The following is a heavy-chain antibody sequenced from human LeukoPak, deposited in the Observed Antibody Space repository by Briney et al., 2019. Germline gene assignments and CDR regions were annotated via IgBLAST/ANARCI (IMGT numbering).Heavy chain of an antibody. CDR1: GGSISSGDYY. V-gene: IGHV4-30-4*01. CDR2: IYYSGST. Sequence: PSQTLSLTCTVSGGSISSGDYYWSWIRQPPGKGLEWIGYIYYSGSTYYNPSLKSRVTISVDTSKNQFSLKLSSVTAADTAVYYCASEPHYGDFFDYWGQGTLVTVSS. D-gene: IGHD4-17*01. J-gene: IGHJ4*02. CDR3: ASEPHYGDFFDY.